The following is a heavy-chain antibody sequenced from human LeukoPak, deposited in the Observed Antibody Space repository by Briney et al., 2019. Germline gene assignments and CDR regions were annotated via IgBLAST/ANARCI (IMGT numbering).Heavy chain of an antibody. CDR2: IHYSGST. CDR3: ASGYYGSGSYYLRH. CDR1: GDSIRSSTYY. V-gene: IGHV4-39*07. D-gene: IGHD3-10*01. Sequence: PSETLSLTCTVSGDSIRSSTYYWGWIRQPPGKGLEWIGSIHYSGSTYNNPSLKSRVTISVDTSKNQFSLKLSSVTAADTAVYYCASGYYGSGSYYLRHWGQGTLVSVSS. J-gene: IGHJ4*02.